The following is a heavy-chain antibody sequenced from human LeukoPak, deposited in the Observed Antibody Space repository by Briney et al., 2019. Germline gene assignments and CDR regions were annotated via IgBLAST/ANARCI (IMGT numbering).Heavy chain of an antibody. CDR3: ARRSSTRRWGAGTGYYFDY. V-gene: IGHV4-4*09. J-gene: IGHJ4*02. Sequence: FGAPSPPSPVSGGALTSFYWGWGPPPPREGPGWVWYIYTSGSTNYNPSLKSRVTISVDTSKNQFSLELSSVTAADTAVYYCARRSSTRRWGAGTGYYFDYWGQGTLVTVSS. CDR1: GGALTSFY. CDR2: IYTSGST. D-gene: IGHD2-2*01.